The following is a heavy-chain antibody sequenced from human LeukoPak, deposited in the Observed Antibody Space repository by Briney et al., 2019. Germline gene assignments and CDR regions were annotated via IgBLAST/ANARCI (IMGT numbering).Heavy chain of an antibody. D-gene: IGHD3-3*01. Sequence: GASVKVSCKASGYAFSSYGIGWVRQAPGQGLEWMGWISVNNGNTHYAQKFQGRVTMTTDTSTSTAYMEVRSLRSDDTAVYYCQRITIFGVIIDFDYWGQGSLVTVSS. CDR1: GYAFSSYG. J-gene: IGHJ4*02. V-gene: IGHV1-18*01. CDR2: ISVNNGNT. CDR3: QRITIFGVIIDFDY.